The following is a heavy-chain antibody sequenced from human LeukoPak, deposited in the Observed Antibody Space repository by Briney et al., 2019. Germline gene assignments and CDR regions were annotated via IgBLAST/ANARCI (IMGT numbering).Heavy chain of an antibody. CDR1: GVTFSSYA. D-gene: IGHD2-2*01. CDR2: IIPIFGTA. J-gene: IGHJ1*01. V-gene: IGHV1-69*13. Sequence: ASVKVSCKASGVTFSSYAISWVRQAPGQGLEWMGGIIPIFGTANYAQKFQGRVTITADESTSTAYMELSSMRSEDTAVYYCAKYHTAAEYFQHWGQGTLVTVSS. CDR3: AKYHTAAEYFQH.